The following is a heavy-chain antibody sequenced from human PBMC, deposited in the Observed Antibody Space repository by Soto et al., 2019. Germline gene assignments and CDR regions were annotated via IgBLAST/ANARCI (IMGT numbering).Heavy chain of an antibody. Sequence: QVQLVQSGAEVKKPGASVKVSCKASGYTFTSYGISWVRQAPGQGLAWMGWISGYNGDTNYAQKFQGRVTLTTDTSTSTAYLEVMTLRSDDTAVYYCAREGSYHDFDYWGLGTLVTVSS. V-gene: IGHV1-18*01. CDR2: ISGYNGDT. CDR3: AREGSYHDFDY. D-gene: IGHD3-22*01. J-gene: IGHJ4*02. CDR1: GYTFTSYG.